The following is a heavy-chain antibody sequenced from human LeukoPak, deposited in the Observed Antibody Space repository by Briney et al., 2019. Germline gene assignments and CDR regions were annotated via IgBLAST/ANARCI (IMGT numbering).Heavy chain of an antibody. Sequence: GASVKVSCKASGYTFTSYGISWVRQAPGQGLEWMGWISAYNGNTNYAQKLQGRVTMTTDPSTSTAYMELRSLRSDDTAVYYCARRSMVRGLGYYGMDVWGKGTTVTVSS. V-gene: IGHV1-18*04. D-gene: IGHD3-10*01. J-gene: IGHJ6*04. CDR3: ARRSMVRGLGYYGMDV. CDR2: ISAYNGNT. CDR1: GYTFTSYG.